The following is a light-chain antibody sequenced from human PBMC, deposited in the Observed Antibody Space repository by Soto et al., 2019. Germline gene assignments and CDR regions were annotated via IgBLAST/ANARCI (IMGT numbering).Light chain of an antibody. CDR2: GDN. J-gene: IGLJ1*01. CDR1: SSNIGADYD. CDR3: QSYDTGLTGSV. Sequence: QSVLTQPPSVSGAPGQRVTISCTGSSSNIGADYDVHWYQQLPGTAPKLLICGDNNRPSGVPDRFSGSKSGTSASLAITGLQAEDEADYYCQSYDTGLTGSVFGTGTKLTVL. V-gene: IGLV1-40*01.